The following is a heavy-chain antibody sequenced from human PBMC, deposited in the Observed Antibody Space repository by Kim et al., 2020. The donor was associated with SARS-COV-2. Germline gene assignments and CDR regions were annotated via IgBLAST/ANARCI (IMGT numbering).Heavy chain of an antibody. CDR3: AREGDSSGYSFDY. Sequence: GGSLRLSCAASGFTFSSYGMHWVRQAPGKGLEWVAVIWYDGSNKYYADSVKGRFTISRDNSKNTLYLQMNSLRAEDTAVYYCAREGDSSGYSFDYWGQGTLVTVSS. V-gene: IGHV3-33*01. D-gene: IGHD3-22*01. CDR1: GFTFSSYG. J-gene: IGHJ4*02. CDR2: IWYDGSNK.